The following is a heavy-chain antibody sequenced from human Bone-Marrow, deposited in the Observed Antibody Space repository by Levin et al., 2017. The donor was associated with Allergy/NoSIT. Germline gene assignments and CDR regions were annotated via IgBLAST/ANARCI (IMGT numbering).Heavy chain of an antibody. CDR2: INCNGGNP. J-gene: IGHJ4*02. V-gene: IGHV1-46*01. CDR1: GYIFTNSF. Sequence: PGESLKISCKASGYIFTNSFIHWVRQAPGQGLEWMGQINCNGGNPTYSQKFQGRVTFTMDTSTSTDYLDLSSLRSDDTATYYCAKDNAVYSGGWWGQGTQVTVSS. D-gene: IGHD6-19*01. CDR3: AKDNAVYSGGW.